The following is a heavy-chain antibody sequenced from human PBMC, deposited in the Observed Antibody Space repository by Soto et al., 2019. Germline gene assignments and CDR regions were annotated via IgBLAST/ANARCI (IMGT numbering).Heavy chain of an antibody. J-gene: IGHJ6*02. Sequence: QLQLQESGSRLVKPSQTLSLTCTVSGGSITSDGYSWSWIRQPPGKGLEWIGYIYHSGSAYYNPSLKGRVTTSVDRSKNQFSLKLSSVTAAATAVYYCARDSDKAAGFGMDVWGQGTTVTVSS. D-gene: IGHD5-12*01. CDR2: IYHSGSA. V-gene: IGHV4-30-2*01. CDR1: GGSITSDGYS. CDR3: ARDSDKAAGFGMDV.